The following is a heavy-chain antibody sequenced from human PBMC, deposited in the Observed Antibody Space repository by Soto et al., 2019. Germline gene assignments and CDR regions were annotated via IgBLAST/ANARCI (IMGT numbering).Heavy chain of an antibody. CDR1: GYTFTGYG. Sequence: ASVKVSCKASGYTFTGYGFSWVRQAPGQGLEWMGWISPYNGNTKYAQKLQDRVTMTTDTFTSTAYMELRSLRYEDTAVYYCARDLDGSGAYYTDSWGQGTLVTVSS. CDR3: ARDLDGSGAYYTDS. CDR2: ISPYNGNT. D-gene: IGHD3-10*01. V-gene: IGHV1-18*01. J-gene: IGHJ4*02.